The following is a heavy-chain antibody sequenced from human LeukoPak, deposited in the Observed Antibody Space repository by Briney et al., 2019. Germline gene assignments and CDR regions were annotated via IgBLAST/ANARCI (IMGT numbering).Heavy chain of an antibody. CDR3: AHGAMYQLDY. D-gene: IGHD2-2*01. V-gene: IGHV3-23*01. CDR2: IIGGAGST. Sequence: PGGTLRLSCAASGFSFSSHGVSWVRQAAGKGLEWVAGIIGGAGSTYYADSVKGRFTISGDNSKNTLFLQMNSLRAEDTAVYYCAHGAMYQLDYWGQGTLVTVSS. J-gene: IGHJ4*02. CDR1: GFSFSSHG.